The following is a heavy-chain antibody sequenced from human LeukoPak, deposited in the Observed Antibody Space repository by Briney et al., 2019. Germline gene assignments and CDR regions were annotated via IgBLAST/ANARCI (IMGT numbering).Heavy chain of an antibody. CDR2: AYGDGDSK. D-gene: IGHD3-22*01. Sequence: GGSLRLSCSASGFTFSSYAMHWVRQAPGKGLEWVAVAYGDGDSKYYADSVKGRFTISKDISKNTLFLQMSSLGAEDTAVYFCATGGGYYYSHWGQGTLVTVSS. V-gene: IGHV3-30*04. J-gene: IGHJ4*02. CDR3: ATGGGYYYSH. CDR1: GFTFSSYA.